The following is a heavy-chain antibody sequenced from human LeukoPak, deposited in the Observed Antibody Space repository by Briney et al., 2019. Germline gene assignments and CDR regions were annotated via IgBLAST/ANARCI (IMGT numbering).Heavy chain of an antibody. Sequence: PSETLSLTCAVYGGXFSDYYCSWIRQPPGKGLEWIGEINHSGSTNYNPSLKSRVTISVDTSKNQFSLKLSSVTAADTAVYSCARGPPYDILTGYSFDYWGQGTLVSVSS. CDR1: GGXFSDYY. J-gene: IGHJ4*02. V-gene: IGHV4-34*01. D-gene: IGHD3-9*01. CDR3: ARGPPYDILTGYSFDY. CDR2: INHSGST.